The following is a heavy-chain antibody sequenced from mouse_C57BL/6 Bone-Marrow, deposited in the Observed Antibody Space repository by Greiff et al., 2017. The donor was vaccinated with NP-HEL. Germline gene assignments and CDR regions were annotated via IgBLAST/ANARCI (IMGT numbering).Heavy chain of an antibody. J-gene: IGHJ1*03. CDR2: ISSGGDYI. CDR1: GFTFSSYA. V-gene: IGHV5-9-1*02. D-gene: IGHD1-1*01. CDR3: TRVNYYGSSLYWYFDV. Sequence: EVKLMESGEGLVKPGGSLKLSCPASGFTFSSYAMSWVRQTPEKRLEWVAYISSGGDYIYYADTVKGRFTISRDNARNTLYLQMSSLKSEDTAMYYCTRVNYYGSSLYWYFDVWGTGTTVTVSS.